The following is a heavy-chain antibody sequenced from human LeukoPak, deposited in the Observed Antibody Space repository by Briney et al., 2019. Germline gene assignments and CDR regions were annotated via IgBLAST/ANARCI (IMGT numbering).Heavy chain of an antibody. D-gene: IGHD1-20*01. V-gene: IGHV3-23*01. J-gene: IGHJ6*03. Sequence: GGSLRLSCAASGFTFSSYAMSWVRQAPGEGLEWVSAIAGSGVNTYYADSAKGRFTISRDNSKNSLYLQMNSLRAEDTAVYYCACPRITGGTRDRYYYLDVWGKGTTVTVSS. CDR2: IAGSGVNT. CDR1: GFTFSSYA. CDR3: ACPRITGGTRDRYYYLDV.